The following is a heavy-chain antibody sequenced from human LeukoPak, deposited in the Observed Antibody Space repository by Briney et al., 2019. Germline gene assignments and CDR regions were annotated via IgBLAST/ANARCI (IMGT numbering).Heavy chain of an antibody. Sequence: PGGSLRLSCAASGFTFSSYAMSWVRQAPGKGLEWVSAISGSGGSTYYADSVKGRFTITRDNSKNTLYLQMNSLRAEDTAVYYCVKVALTGPRNYYGMDVWGQGTTVTVSS. D-gene: IGHD3-9*01. V-gene: IGHV3-23*01. CDR3: VKVALTGPRNYYGMDV. J-gene: IGHJ6*02. CDR2: ISGSGGST. CDR1: GFTFSSYA.